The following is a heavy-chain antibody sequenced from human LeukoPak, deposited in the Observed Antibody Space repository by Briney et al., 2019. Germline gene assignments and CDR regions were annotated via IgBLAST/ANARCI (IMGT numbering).Heavy chain of an antibody. CDR3: ARAHSSSYYPFDY. CDR2: IYYSGST. D-gene: IGHD6-13*01. J-gene: IGHJ4*02. Sequence: PSETLSLTCTVSGGSISSSSYYWGWIRQPPGKGLEWIGYIYYSGSTYYNPSLKSRVTISVDTSKNQFSLNLTSVTAADTAVYYCARAHSSSYYPFDYWGQGTLVTVSS. V-gene: IGHV4-31*03. CDR1: GGSISSSSYY.